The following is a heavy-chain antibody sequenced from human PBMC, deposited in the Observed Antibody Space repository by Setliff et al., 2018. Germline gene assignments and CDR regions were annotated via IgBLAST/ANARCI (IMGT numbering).Heavy chain of an antibody. CDR1: GASISSGNDF. CDR3: ARSDDNFQYPDY. V-gene: IGHV4-61*09. Sequence: SETLSLTCSVSGASISSGNDFWNWIRQPAGKGLEWIGNIYTNGGTDYSPSLRSRVTISLGTSKNQFSLQLTPVTAADTAIYYCARSDDNFQYPDYWGQGTQVTVSS. D-gene: IGHD1-1*01. CDR2: IYTNGGT. J-gene: IGHJ4*01.